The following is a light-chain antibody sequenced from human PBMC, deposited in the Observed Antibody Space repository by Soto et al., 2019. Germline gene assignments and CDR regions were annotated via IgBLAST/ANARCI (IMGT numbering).Light chain of an antibody. CDR1: QSISSW. CDR3: QQYNSYSGT. J-gene: IGKJ1*01. Sequence: DIQMTQSPSTLSASVGDRVTITCRASQSISSWLAWYQQKPGKAPKLLIYDASSLESGVPSRFSGSGSGTEFTLTISSLQHDDFATYYCQQYNSYSGTLGQGTKVDIK. CDR2: DAS. V-gene: IGKV1-5*01.